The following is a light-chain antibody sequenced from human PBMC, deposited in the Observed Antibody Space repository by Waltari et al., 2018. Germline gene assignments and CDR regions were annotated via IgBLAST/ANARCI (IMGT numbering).Light chain of an antibody. Sequence: DIVMTQSPDSLAVSLGERAPINCKSSQSVLYSSNHKNYLVWYQHKPGQPPKLLIYWASTRESVVPDRFSGSGSGTDFTLTIISLQAEDVAVYYCQQYYTTPFTFGPGTKVDIK. V-gene: IGKV4-1*01. CDR3: QQYYTTPFT. CDR2: WAS. J-gene: IGKJ3*01. CDR1: QSVLYSSNHKNY.